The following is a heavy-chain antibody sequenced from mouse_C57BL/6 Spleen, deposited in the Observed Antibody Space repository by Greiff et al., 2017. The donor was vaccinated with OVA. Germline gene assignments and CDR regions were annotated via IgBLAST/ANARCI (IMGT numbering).Heavy chain of an antibody. J-gene: IGHJ1*03. CDR3: ARDSGSSYDWYFDV. Sequence: VQLKASEGGLVQPGSSMTLSCTASGFTFSDYYMAWVRPVPEKGLEWVANINHDGSSTYYLDSLKSRFIISRDNAKNNLYLQMSSLKSEDTATYYYARDSGSSYDWYFDVWGTGTTVTVSS. CDR2: INHDGSST. V-gene: IGHV5-16*01. CDR1: GFTFSDYY. D-gene: IGHD1-1*01.